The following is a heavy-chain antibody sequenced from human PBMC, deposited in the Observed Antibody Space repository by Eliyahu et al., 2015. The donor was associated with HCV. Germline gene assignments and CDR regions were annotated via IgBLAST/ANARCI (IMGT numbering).Heavy chain of an antibody. CDR1: GFTFSSYS. CDR2: ISSRSSST. J-gene: IGHJ3*02. V-gene: IGHV3-48*02. Sequence: EVQLVESGGILVQPGGSLXLSCAASGFTFSSYSMNWVRQAPGKGLEWVSYISSRSSSTYHADSVKGRFTISSDNAKNSLYLQMNSLRDEDSAVYYCARDRDWAFDIWGQGTVVTVSS. CDR3: ARDRDWAFDI. D-gene: IGHD2-21*02.